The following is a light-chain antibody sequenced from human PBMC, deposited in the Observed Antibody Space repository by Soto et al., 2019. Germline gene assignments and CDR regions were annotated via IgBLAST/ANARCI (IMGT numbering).Light chain of an antibody. CDR3: QQYDNSHVT. V-gene: IGKV3-20*01. J-gene: IGKJ4*01. Sequence: ENVLTQSPGTLSLSPGERATLSCRASQSVTSSYLAWYQQKPGQAPSLLIYGTSSRATGIPDRFSGSGSGTDFTLTISRLEPEDFAVYYCQQYDNSHVTCGGGTKVEIK. CDR2: GTS. CDR1: QSVTSSY.